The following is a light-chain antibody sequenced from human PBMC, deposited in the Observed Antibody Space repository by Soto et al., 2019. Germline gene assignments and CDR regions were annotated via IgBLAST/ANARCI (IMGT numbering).Light chain of an antibody. CDR3: QQSDITPWT. CDR2: AAS. J-gene: IGKJ1*01. V-gene: IGKV1-39*01. Sequence: DIQMTQSPSSLSASVGDRVTITCRASQSISSYLNWYQQKPGKAPKLLIYAASSLQSGVPSRCSGSGSETDFTLTISSLQPEDFATYCCQQSDITPWTFGQGTNVEIK. CDR1: QSISSY.